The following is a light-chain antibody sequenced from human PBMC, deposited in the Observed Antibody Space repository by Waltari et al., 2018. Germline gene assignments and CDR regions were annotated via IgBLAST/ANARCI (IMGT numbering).Light chain of an antibody. V-gene: IGKV1-12*01. Sequence: DIQMTQSPSSVSASVGDKVTFTCRAGQGITKWLAWYQQNPGRAPKLLISGASTLHSGVSPRFSGSGSGTEFTLTISDLQPEDVAIYYCQQANSFPITFGPGTRVDLK. CDR2: GAS. J-gene: IGKJ3*01. CDR1: QGITKW. CDR3: QQANSFPIT.